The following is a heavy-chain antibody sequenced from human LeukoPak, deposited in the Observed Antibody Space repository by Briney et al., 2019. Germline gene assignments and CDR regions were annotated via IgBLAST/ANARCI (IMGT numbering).Heavy chain of an antibody. Sequence: SETLSLTCTVSGGSISSYYWSWIRQPPGKGLEWIGYINYSGSTKYNPSLKSRVTISADTSKNQFSLNLSSVTAADTAVYFCARMVYGNYPIVWGQGTLVTVSS. CDR2: INYSGST. CDR1: GGSISSYY. CDR3: ARMVYGNYPIV. V-gene: IGHV4-59*08. J-gene: IGHJ4*02. D-gene: IGHD4-17*01.